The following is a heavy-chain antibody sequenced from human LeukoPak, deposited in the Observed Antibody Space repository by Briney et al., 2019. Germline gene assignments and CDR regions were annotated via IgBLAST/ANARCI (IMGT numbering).Heavy chain of an antibody. D-gene: IGHD4-17*01. CDR1: GGSISTHY. CDR3: ARGRSGDYVVFDY. J-gene: IGHJ4*02. V-gene: IGHV4-4*07. CDR2: IYISGST. Sequence: SETLSLTCTVSGGSISTHYWSWIRQSAGKGLEWIGRIYISGSTNYNPSLKSRVTISVDTSKNQFSLKLSSVTAADTAVYYCARGRSGDYVVFDYWGQGTLVTVSS.